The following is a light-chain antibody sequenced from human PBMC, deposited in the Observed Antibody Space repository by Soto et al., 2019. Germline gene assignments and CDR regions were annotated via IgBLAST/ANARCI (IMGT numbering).Light chain of an antibody. CDR3: TSYTTSSTHWV. V-gene: IGLV2-14*01. CDR2: EVS. Sequence: QSVLTQPASVSGSPGQSITISCTGTSSDVGGYNYVSWYQQHPGKAPKLMIYEVSSRPSGVSNRFSGSKSGNTASLTISGLQAEDEAYYYCTSYTTSSTHWVFGGGTKLTVL. J-gene: IGLJ3*02. CDR1: SSDVGGYNY.